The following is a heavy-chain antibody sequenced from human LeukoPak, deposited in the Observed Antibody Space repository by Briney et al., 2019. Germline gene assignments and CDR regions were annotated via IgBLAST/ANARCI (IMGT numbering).Heavy chain of an antibody. CDR2: ISAYNGNT. Sequence: GASVKVSCKASDYTFTNYGISWVRQAPGQGLEWMGWISAYNGNTNQAQKLQGRVTVTTDTSTRTAYMELRSLRSDDTAVYYCARDYYDGSGYYYVFAYWGRGTLVTVSS. CDR1: DYTFTNYG. V-gene: IGHV1-18*01. D-gene: IGHD3-22*01. CDR3: ARDYYDGSGYYYVFAY. J-gene: IGHJ4*02.